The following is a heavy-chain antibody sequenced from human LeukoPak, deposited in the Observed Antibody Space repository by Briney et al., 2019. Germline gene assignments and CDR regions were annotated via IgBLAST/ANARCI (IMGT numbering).Heavy chain of an antibody. J-gene: IGHJ3*02. Sequence: SETLSLTCTVSGYSISSGYYWSWIRQPPGKGLEWIGYIYYSGSTNYNPSLKSRVTISVDTSKNQFSLKLSSVTAADTAVYYCARIRITIFGVVTPDAFDIWGQGTMVTVSS. D-gene: IGHD3-3*01. CDR1: GYSISSGYY. CDR2: IYYSGST. V-gene: IGHV4-61*01. CDR3: ARIRITIFGVVTPDAFDI.